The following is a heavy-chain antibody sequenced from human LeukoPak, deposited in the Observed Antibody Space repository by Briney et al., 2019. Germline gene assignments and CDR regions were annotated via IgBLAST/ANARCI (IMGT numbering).Heavy chain of an antibody. V-gene: IGHV4-34*01. D-gene: IGHD3-10*01. CDR2: INHSGST. J-gene: IGHJ4*02. CDR3: ASSTPPGDY. CDR1: GGSLSGYY. Sequence: PSETLSLTCAVHGGSLSGYYWSWIRHPPRKGLEWIGEINHSGSTNYNPSLKSRVTISVDTSKNQFSLKLSSVTAADTAVYYCASSTPPGDYWGQGTLVTVSS.